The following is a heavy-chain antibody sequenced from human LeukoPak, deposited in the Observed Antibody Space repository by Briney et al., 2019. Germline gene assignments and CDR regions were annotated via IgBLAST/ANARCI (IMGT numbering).Heavy chain of an antibody. V-gene: IGHV3-23*01. CDR3: TKAGGFVSWYDY. CDR1: GFTFSTYD. D-gene: IGHD6-13*01. CDR2: ISRGGDRT. J-gene: IGHJ4*02. Sequence: PGGSLRLSCEASGFTFSTYDMSWVRQVPGEGLEWVSAISRGGDRTYHADSVKGRFTISRDNSKNVLYLQMDNLRADDTAVYHCTKAGGFVSWYDYWGQGALVTVSS.